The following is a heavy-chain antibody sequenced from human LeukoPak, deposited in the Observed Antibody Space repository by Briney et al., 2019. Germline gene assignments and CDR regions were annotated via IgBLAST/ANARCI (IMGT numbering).Heavy chain of an antibody. Sequence: PGGSLRLSCAASGFTVSSNYMNWVRQAPGKGLEWVGRIKSNNEGGTTDYVAPVKGRFTISRDDSKNTVYLQMNSLKIEDTAVYYCTTDPWHGLDVWGQGTTVTVSS. J-gene: IGHJ6*02. CDR2: IKSNNEGGTT. D-gene: IGHD5-12*01. CDR1: GFTVSSNY. V-gene: IGHV3-15*07. CDR3: TTDPWHGLDV.